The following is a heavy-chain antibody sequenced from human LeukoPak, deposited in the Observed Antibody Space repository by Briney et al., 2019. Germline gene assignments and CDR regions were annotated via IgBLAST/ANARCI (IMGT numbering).Heavy chain of an antibody. Sequence: PGGSLRPSCAASGFTFSTHGMHWVRQAPGKGLEWVALIWYDGTNKFYADSVKGRFTISRDNSMNALYLQMNSLRAEDTAVYYCAKDVSPGGHYRPPNYWGQGILVTVSS. D-gene: IGHD2-8*02. CDR2: IWYDGTNK. V-gene: IGHV3-33*06. J-gene: IGHJ4*02. CDR1: GFTFSTHG. CDR3: AKDVSPGGHYRPPNY.